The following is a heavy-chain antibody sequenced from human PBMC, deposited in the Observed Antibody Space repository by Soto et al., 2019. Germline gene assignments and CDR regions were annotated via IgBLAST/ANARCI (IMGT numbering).Heavy chain of an antibody. J-gene: IGHJ5*01. CDR1: GFTFSSFA. CDR2: ISTSGNTT. D-gene: IGHD3-22*01. CDR3: AKSSGSSFSNWFDS. Sequence: GGSLRLSCTPSGFTFSSFAMSWVRQAPGKGLEWVSVISTSGNTTNYVDSVKGRFTISRDNLKNTLYLQMSSLRAEDTAVYYCAKSSGSSFSNWFDSWGQGTLVTVSS. V-gene: IGHV3-23*01.